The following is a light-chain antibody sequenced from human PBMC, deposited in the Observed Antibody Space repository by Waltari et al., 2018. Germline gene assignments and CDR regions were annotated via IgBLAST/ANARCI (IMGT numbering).Light chain of an antibody. Sequence: DIQMTQSPSSLSASVGDRVTIRCRSSQTISTSLSWYQAKPGKAPKLLIFAASSLQTDVPSRFSGDGSGKDFTLTISSLQPADIATYYCQQSYSASWTFGQGTKVEIK. J-gene: IGKJ1*01. CDR2: AAS. CDR1: QTISTS. V-gene: IGKV1-39*01. CDR3: QQSYSASWT.